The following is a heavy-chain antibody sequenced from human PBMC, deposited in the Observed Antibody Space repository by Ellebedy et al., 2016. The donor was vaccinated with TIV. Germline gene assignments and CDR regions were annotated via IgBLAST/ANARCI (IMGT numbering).Heavy chain of an antibody. CDR1: GFTFSSYA. D-gene: IGHD5-12*01. CDR2: IWYDGSKT. V-gene: IGHV3-33*08. Sequence: GESLKISCAASGFTFSSYAMHWVRQAPGKGLEWVAIIWYDGSKTYYVESVKGRFTISRDNSKNTLYLQMNSLRAEDTAVYYCARADYVDIVATITDVWGQGTTVTVSS. J-gene: IGHJ6*02. CDR3: ARADYVDIVATITDV.